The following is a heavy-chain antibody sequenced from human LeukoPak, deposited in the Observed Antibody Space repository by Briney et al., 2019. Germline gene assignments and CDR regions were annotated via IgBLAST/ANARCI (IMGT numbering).Heavy chain of an antibody. CDR2: INHSGYT. V-gene: IGHV4-34*01. CDR1: GGSFSGYY. J-gene: IGHJ4*02. CDR3: ARGPNWNDFDY. D-gene: IGHD1-1*01. Sequence: SETLSLTCAVYGGSFSGYYWSWIRQPPGKGLEWIGEINHSGYTTYNPSLKSRVTMSIDTSKSQFSLKLSSVTAADTAVYFCARGPNWNDFDYWGQGTLVTVSS.